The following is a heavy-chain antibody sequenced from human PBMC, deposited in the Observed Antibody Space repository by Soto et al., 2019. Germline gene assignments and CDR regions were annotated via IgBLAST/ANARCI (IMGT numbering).Heavy chain of an antibody. J-gene: IGHJ5*02. CDR3: AKDTVPVATPWFDP. V-gene: IGHV3-23*01. D-gene: IGHD2-2*01. CDR1: GFTFSNYA. CDR2: LSGSGGST. Sequence: PGGSLRLSCAASGFTFSNYAMSWVRQAPGKGLEWVSTLSGSGGSTYYADSVKGRFTISRDNSKNTLYLQMNSLRAEDTAVYYCAKDTVPVATPWFDPWGQGTLVPVSS.